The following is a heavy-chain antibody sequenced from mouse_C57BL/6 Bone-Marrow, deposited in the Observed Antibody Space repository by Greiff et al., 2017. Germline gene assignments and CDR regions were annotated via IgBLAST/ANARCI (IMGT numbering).Heavy chain of an antibody. D-gene: IGHD1-1*01. V-gene: IGHV1-81*01. CDR3: AHYGSSYVYYAMGD. Sequence: QVQLQQSGAELARPGASVKLSCTASGYTFTSYGISWVKQRTGQGLEWIGEIYPRSGNTYYNEKFKGKCTLTADKSSSIAYMELRSLTSADSAVYVCAHYGSSYVYYAMGDWGKGASVTVSS. CDR1: GYTFTSYG. J-gene: IGHJ4*01. CDR2: IYPRSGNT.